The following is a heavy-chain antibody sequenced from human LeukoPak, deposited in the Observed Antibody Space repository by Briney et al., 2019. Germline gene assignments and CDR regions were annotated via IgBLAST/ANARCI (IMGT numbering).Heavy chain of an antibody. Sequence: SGPTLVKPTQTLTLTCTFSGFSLSTSGVGVGWIRQPPGKDLEWLALIYWDDDKRYSPSLKSRLTITKDTSKNQVVLTMTNMDPVDTATYYCAHSLGYCSGGSCPNWFDPWGQGTLVTVSS. V-gene: IGHV2-5*02. D-gene: IGHD2-15*01. CDR1: GFSLSTSGVG. CDR2: IYWDDDK. J-gene: IGHJ5*02. CDR3: AHSLGYCSGGSCPNWFDP.